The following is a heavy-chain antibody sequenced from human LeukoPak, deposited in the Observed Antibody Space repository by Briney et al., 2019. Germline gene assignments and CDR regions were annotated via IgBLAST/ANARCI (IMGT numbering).Heavy chain of an antibody. CDR2: INGNGDST. V-gene: IGHV3-23*01. CDR1: GFTFSTYT. J-gene: IGHJ4*02. D-gene: IGHD1-26*01. Sequence: GGSLRLSCAASGFTFSTYTMTWVRQAPGKGLECVSTINGNGDSTYYADSVKGRFTISRDNSKNTLYLQMNSLRAEDTAVYYCAKRWELRYLDCWGQGTLVTVSS. CDR3: AKRWELRYLDC.